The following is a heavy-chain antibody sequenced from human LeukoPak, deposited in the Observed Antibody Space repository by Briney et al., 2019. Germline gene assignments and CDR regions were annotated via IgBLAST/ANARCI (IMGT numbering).Heavy chain of an antibody. J-gene: IGHJ4*02. CDR1: GGSISSSSYY. CDR2: IFFRGKT. Sequence: SETLSLTCTVSGGSISSSSYYWGWIRQPPGKGLEWLGQIFFRGKTYHNPALKSRVTMSVDTSRNQFSLMLDSVTAADSAVYYCARVKSSAYYYDYFDSWGQGALVTVSS. D-gene: IGHD3-22*01. CDR3: ARVKSSAYYYDYFDS. V-gene: IGHV4-39*01.